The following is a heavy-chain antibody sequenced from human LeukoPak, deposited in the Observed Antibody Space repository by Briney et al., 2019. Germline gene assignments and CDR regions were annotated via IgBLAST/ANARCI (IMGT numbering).Heavy chain of an antibody. CDR2: IYHSGST. V-gene: IGHV4-38-2*02. J-gene: IGHJ3*02. CDR3: PRTVWFGEYAFDI. D-gene: IGHD3-10*01. Sequence: PSETLSLTCTVSGYSISSGYYWGWIRQPPGKGLEWIGSIYHSGSTYYNPSLKSRVTISVDTSKNQFSLKLSSVTAADTAVYYCPRTVWFGEYAFDIWGQGTMVTVSS. CDR1: GYSISSGYY.